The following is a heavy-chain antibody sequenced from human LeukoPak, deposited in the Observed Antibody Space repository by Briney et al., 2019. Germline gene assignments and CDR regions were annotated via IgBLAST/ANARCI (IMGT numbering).Heavy chain of an antibody. V-gene: IGHV3-23*01. CDR1: GFTFSSYA. CDR3: AKDRDFWSGYYRVFDY. CDR2: ISGSGGST. D-gene: IGHD3-3*01. J-gene: IGHJ4*02. Sequence: GGSLRLSCAAYGFTFSSYAMSWVRQAPGKGLEWVSAISGSGGSTYYADSVKGRFTISRDNSKNTLYLQMNSLRAEDTAVYYCAKDRDFWSGYYRVFDYWGQGTLVTVSS.